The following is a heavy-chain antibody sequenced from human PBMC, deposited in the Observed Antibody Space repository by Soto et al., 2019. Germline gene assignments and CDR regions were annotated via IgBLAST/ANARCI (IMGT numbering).Heavy chain of an antibody. D-gene: IGHD2-2*02. CDR2: IYYSGST. CDR1: GGSISSGDYY. Sequence: PSETLSLTCTVSGGSISSGDYYWSWIRQPPGKGLEWIGYIYYSGSTYYNPSLKSRVTISVDTSKNQFSLKLSSVTAADTAVYYCARDPYTAWFESDAWGQGTTVTVSS. V-gene: IGHV4-30-4*01. CDR3: ARDPYTAWFESDA. J-gene: IGHJ6*02.